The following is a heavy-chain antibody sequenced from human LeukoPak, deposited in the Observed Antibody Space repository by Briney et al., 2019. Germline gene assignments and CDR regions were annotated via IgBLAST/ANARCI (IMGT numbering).Heavy chain of an antibody. D-gene: IGHD3-22*01. CDR1: KFTFSTYG. J-gene: IGHJ4*02. CDR2: ISSTGGTT. CDR3: AREGGDSSGYYYDY. V-gene: IGHV3-23*01. Sequence: GGSLRLSCAASKFTFSTYGMSWVRQAPGKGLEWVSSISSTGGTTYYADSVKGRFPISRDNSKNTLFLQMNSLRAEDTAVYYCAREGGDSSGYYYDYWGQGTLVTVSS.